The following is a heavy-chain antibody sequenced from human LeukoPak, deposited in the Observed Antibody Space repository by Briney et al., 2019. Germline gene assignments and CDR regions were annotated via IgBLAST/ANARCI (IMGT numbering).Heavy chain of an antibody. J-gene: IGHJ4*02. V-gene: IGHV3-21*01. CDR1: GFTFSTYS. Sequence: GGSLRLSCAASGFTFSTYSMNWVRQAPGKGLEWVSSITSSSISYIYYADSVKGRFTISRDNAKNSLYLQMNSLRAEDTAVYYCARGSISSHYWGQGTLVTVSS. CDR3: ARGSISSHY. D-gene: IGHD3-10*01. CDR2: ITSSSISYI.